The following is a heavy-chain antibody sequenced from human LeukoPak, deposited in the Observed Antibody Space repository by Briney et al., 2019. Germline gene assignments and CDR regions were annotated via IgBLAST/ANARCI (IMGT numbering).Heavy chain of an antibody. V-gene: IGHV5-51*01. D-gene: IGHD5-24*01. J-gene: IGHJ6*02. CDR1: GYSFTSYW. Sequence: GESLKISCKGSGYSFTSYWIGWVRQMPGKGLEWMGIIYPGDSDTRYSPSFQGQVTISADKSISTAYLQWSSLKASDTAMYYCARHKGGDGCKSTSIESGFGKYYYYYGMDVWGQGTTVTVSS. CDR3: ARHKGGDGCKSTSIESGFGKYYYYYGMDV. CDR2: IYPGDSDT.